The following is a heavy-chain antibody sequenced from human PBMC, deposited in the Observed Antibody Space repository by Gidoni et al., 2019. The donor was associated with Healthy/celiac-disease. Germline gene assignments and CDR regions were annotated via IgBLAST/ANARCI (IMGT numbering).Heavy chain of an antibody. CDR3: ARAITDYDFWSGSYFDY. V-gene: IGHV3-7*01. CDR2: IKQDGSEK. CDR1: GFTFSSYW. D-gene: IGHD3-3*01. Sequence: EVQLVESGGGLVQPGGSLRLSCAASGFTFSSYWMRWVRQAPGKGLEWVANIKQDGSEKYYVDSVKGRFTISRDNAKNSLYLQMNSLRAEDTAVYYCARAITDYDFWSGSYFDYWGQGTLVTVSS. J-gene: IGHJ4*02.